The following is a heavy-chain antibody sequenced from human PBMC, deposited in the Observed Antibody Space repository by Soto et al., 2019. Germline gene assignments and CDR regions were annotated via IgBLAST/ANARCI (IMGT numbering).Heavy chain of an antibody. J-gene: IGHJ4*02. CDR1: GFTFSSYW. V-gene: IGHV3-7*01. CDR2: IQQDGSEK. D-gene: IGHD1-1*01. Sequence: PGGSLRLSCVASGFTFSSYWMSWVRQAPGKGLEWVANIQQDGSEKYYVDSVKGRFTVSRDNAKNSLYLQMNSLRAEDTAVYYCVSEHGGGTSNITSLFDYWGRGTLVTVSS. CDR3: VSEHGGGTSNITSLFDY.